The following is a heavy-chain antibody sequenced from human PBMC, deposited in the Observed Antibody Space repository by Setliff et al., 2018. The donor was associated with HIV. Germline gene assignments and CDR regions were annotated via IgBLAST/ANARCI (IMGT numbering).Heavy chain of an antibody. J-gene: IGHJ4*02. V-gene: IGHV1-2*02. D-gene: IGHD3-9*01. CDR2: VHPFHDILGSNA. CDR1: GYYPSIDY. Sequence: ASVKVSCKTFGYYPSIDYMHWVRQAPGRGLEWLGVVHPFHDILGSNADYAQKFQGRISITWDSSISTAYMELSRLRSDDTAVYYCARGSILTGYAYDYWGQGTLVT. CDR3: ARGSILTGYAYDY.